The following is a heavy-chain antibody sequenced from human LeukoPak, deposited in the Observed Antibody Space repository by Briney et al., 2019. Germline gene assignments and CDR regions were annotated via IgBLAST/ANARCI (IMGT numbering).Heavy chain of an antibody. CDR3: ARGGDRPGRYYYYGMDV. CDR2: TYYRSKWYN. D-gene: IGHD3-16*01. CDR1: GDSVPSSSAT. V-gene: IGHV6-1*01. Sequence: SQTLSLTCAISGDSVPSSSATWNWIRKSPSRGLEWLGRTYYRSKWYNDYAVSVKSRITINPDTSKNQFSLQLNSVTPEDTAVYFCARGGDRPGRYYYYGMDVWGQGTTVTVSS. J-gene: IGHJ6*02.